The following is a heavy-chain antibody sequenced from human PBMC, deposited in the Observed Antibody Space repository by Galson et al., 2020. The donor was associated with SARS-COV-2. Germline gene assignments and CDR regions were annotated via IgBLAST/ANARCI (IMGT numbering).Heavy chain of an antibody. V-gene: IGHV1-24*01. CDR1: GYTLTELS. D-gene: IGHD2-21*01. CDR2: FDPEDGET. CDR3: ATSSAYCGGDCYSNWFDP. Sequence: ASVKVSCKVSGYTLTELSMHWVRQAPGKGLEWMGGFDPEDGETIYAQKFQGSVTMTEDTSTDTAYMELSSLGSEDTAVYYCATSSAYCGGDCYSNWFDPWGQGTLVTVSS. J-gene: IGHJ5*02.